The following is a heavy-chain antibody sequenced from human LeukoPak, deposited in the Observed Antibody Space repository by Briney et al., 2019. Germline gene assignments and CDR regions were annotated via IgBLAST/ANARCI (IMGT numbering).Heavy chain of an antibody. D-gene: IGHD5-18*01. CDR3: ARMVDTAMGRFYGMDV. Sequence: ASVKISCKASGYTFTSYGISWVRQAPGQGLEWMGRIIPILGIANYAQKFQGRVTITADKSTSTAYMELSSLRSEDTAVYYCARMVDTAMGRFYGMDVWGQGTTVTVSS. V-gene: IGHV1-69*04. CDR1: GYTFTSYG. CDR2: IIPILGIA. J-gene: IGHJ6*02.